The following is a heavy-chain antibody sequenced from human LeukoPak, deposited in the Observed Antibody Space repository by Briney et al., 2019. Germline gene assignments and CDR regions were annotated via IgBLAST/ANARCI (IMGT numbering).Heavy chain of an antibody. Sequence: ASVKVSCKASGYTFSGYYMHWVRQAPGQGLEWMGRINPKSGGTNYAQKFQGRVTMTRDTSISTAYMELSRLRSDDTAVYYCARGTVGDSYGPTDAFDIRGQGTMVTVSS. CDR2: INPKSGGT. D-gene: IGHD5-18*01. V-gene: IGHV1-2*06. CDR1: GYTFSGYY. CDR3: ARGTVGDSYGPTDAFDI. J-gene: IGHJ3*02.